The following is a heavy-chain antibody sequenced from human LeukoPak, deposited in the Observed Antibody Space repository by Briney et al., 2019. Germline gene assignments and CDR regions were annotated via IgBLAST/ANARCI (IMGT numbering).Heavy chain of an antibody. CDR2: IYYSGNT. CDR1: GGSISSSSHY. D-gene: IGHD2-21*01. J-gene: IGHJ4*02. CDR3: ARDHIDYYFDY. Sequence: SETLSLTCTVSGGSISSSSHYWSWIRQPPGKGLEWIGCIYYSGNTYYNPSLKSRVTISVDTSKNQFSLKLSSVTAADTAVYYCARDHIDYYFDYWGQGTLDTVSS. V-gene: IGHV4-39*07.